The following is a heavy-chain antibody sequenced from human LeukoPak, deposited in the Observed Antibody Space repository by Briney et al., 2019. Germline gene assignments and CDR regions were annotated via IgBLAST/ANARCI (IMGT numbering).Heavy chain of an antibody. CDR1: GGSFSGYY. V-gene: IGHV4-34*01. D-gene: IGHD1-26*01. Sequence: SENLSLNCAVYGGSFSGYYWSWIRQPPGKGLEWIGEINHSGSTNYNPSLKSRVTISVDTSKNQFSLKLSSVTAADTAFYYCASQGHHGKIVGTTLTYFYMDVWGKGTTVTVSS. CDR2: INHSGST. J-gene: IGHJ6*03. CDR3: ASQGHHGKIVGTTLTYFYMDV.